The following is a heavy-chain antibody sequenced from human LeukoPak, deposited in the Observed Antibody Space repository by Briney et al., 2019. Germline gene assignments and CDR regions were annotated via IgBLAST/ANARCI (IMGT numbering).Heavy chain of an antibody. CDR1: GGTFSSYA. V-gene: IGHV1-69*13. Sequence: SVKVSCKASGGTFSSYAISWVRQAPGQGLEWMGGIIPIFGTANYGQKFQGRVTITADESTSTAYMELSSLRSEDTAVYYCARGPEYSSSSAHYYYMDVWGTGTTVTVSS. CDR3: ARGPEYSSSSAHYYYMDV. D-gene: IGHD6-6*01. J-gene: IGHJ6*03. CDR2: IIPIFGTA.